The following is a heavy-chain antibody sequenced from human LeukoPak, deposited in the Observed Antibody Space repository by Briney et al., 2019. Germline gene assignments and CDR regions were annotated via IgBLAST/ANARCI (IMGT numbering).Heavy chain of an antibody. V-gene: IGHV4-34*01. CDR3: ASHLIKNWFDP. D-gene: IGHD5-24*01. CDR1: GGSFSGYY. Sequence: SETLSLTCAVYGGSFSGYYWSWIRPPPGKGLEWIGEINHSGSTNYNPSLKSRVTISVDTSKNQFSLKLSSVTAADTAVYYCASHLIKNWFDPWGQGTLVTVSS. J-gene: IGHJ5*02. CDR2: INHSGST.